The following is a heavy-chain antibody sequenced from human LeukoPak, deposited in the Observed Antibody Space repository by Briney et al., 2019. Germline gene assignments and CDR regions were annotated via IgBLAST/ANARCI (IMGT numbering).Heavy chain of an antibody. V-gene: IGHV3-23*01. CDR3: AKEPLNYYYDSSGYYSF. Sequence: GGSLRLSCAASGFTFRSYAMSWVRQAPGKGLEWVSAITASGADTYYADSVKGRFTISRDNSKNTLYLQMNSLRAEDTAVYYCAKEPLNYYYDSSGYYSFWGQGTLVTVSS. CDR2: ITASGADT. J-gene: IGHJ4*02. CDR1: GFTFRSYA. D-gene: IGHD3-22*01.